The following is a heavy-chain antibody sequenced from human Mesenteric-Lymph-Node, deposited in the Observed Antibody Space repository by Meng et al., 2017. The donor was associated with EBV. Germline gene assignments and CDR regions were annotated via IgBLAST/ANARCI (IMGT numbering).Heavy chain of an antibody. J-gene: IGHJ5*02. CDR3: ARIAVAENWFDP. CDR1: GFTFSSYS. CDR2: ISSSSSYI. Sequence: EVQLVESGGGLVKPGGSLRLSCAASGFTFSSYSMNWVRQAPGKGLEWVSSISSSSSYIYYADSVKGRFTISRDNAKNSLYLQMNSLRAEDTAVYYCARIAVAENWFDPWGKGTLVTVSS. D-gene: IGHD6-19*01. V-gene: IGHV3-21*01.